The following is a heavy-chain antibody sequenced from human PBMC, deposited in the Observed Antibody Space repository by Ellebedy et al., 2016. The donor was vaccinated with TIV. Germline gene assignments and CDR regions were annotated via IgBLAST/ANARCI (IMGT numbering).Heavy chain of an antibody. V-gene: IGHV4-34*01. J-gene: IGHJ4*02. D-gene: IGHD6-19*01. CDR1: GGSFSGYY. CDR3: ARDMWQWLVFDY. Sequence: MPSETLSLTCAVYGGSFSGYYWSWIRQPPGKGLEWIGEINHSGSTTYNPSLKSRVTISVDTSKNQFSLKLSSVTAADTAVYYCARDMWQWLVFDYWGQGTLVTVSS. CDR2: INHSGST.